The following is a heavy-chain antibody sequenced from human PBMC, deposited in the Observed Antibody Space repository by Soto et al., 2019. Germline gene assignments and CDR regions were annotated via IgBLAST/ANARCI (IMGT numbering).Heavy chain of an antibody. CDR3: ARKSQGYFWSGYYWGY. V-gene: IGHV1-8*01. J-gene: IGHJ4*02. D-gene: IGHD3-3*01. CDR2: MNPNSGNT. Sequence: QVQLVQSGAEVKKPGASVKVSCKASGYTFTSYDINWVRQATGQGLEWMGWMNPNSGNTGYAQKFQGRVTMTRNTSISTAYMELSSLRSEDTAVYYCARKSQGYFWSGYYWGYWGQGTLVTVSS. CDR1: GYTFTSYD.